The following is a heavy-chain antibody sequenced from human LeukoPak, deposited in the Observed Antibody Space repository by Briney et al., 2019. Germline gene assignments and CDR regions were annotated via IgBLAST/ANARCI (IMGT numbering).Heavy chain of an antibody. CDR3: ARAMVRGVIPY. Sequence: GGSLRLSCEASGFSFSNYWMSWVRQAPGKGLEWVANIKQDGSEIYYVDSVRGRFTISRDNSRNIMNLQTDSLRPEDTALYYCARAMVRGVIPYWGQGTLVTVSS. CDR2: IKQDGSEI. V-gene: IGHV3-7*01. D-gene: IGHD3-10*01. CDR1: GFSFSNYW. J-gene: IGHJ4*02.